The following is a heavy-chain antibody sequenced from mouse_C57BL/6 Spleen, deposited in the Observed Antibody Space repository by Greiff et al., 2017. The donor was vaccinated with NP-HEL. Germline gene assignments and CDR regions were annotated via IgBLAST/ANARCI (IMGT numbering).Heavy chain of an antibody. D-gene: IGHD1-1*01. Sequence: VQVVESGAELVKPGASVKISCKASGYAFSSYWMNWVKQRPGKGLEWIGQIYPGDGDTNYNGKFKGKATLTADKSSSTAYMQLSSLTSEDSAVYFCARTVDLITTVVSYYFDYWGQGTTLTVSS. CDR1: GYAFSSYW. CDR2: IYPGDGDT. V-gene: IGHV1-80*01. CDR3: ARTVDLITTVVSYYFDY. J-gene: IGHJ2*01.